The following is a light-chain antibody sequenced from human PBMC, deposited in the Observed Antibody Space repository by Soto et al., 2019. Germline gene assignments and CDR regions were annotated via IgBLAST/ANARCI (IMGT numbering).Light chain of an antibody. CDR3: QQYGTSPT. V-gene: IGKV3-20*01. Sequence: DIVLTPSPGTLSLFPGERATLSCRASQSLITRYLAWYQQKPGQAPRLLIYGASSRATGIPDRFSGSGSGTDFTLTISRLEPEDFAVYSCQQYGTSPTFGQGTRLEIK. CDR2: GAS. CDR1: QSLITRY. J-gene: IGKJ5*01.